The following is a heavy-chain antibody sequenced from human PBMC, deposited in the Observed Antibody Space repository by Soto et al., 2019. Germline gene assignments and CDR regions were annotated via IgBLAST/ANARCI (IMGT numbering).Heavy chain of an antibody. Sequence: QEQLQESSSGLVKPSETLTLTCIVSGASIISYYWSWIRQPPGKGLEWIGYIYYSGSPTYNPSLGGRVTISVDTSENQFSLKLTSVSAADTAVYYCARHDLRGGAFDIWGQGTLVTVSS. CDR3: ARHDLRGGAFDI. CDR1: GASIISYY. J-gene: IGHJ3*02. CDR2: IYYSGSP. D-gene: IGHD3-10*01. V-gene: IGHV4-59*08.